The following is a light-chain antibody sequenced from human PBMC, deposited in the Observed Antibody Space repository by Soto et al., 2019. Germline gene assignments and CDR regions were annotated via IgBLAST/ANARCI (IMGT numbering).Light chain of an antibody. CDR1: QSVSSS. J-gene: IGKJ4*01. Sequence: EIVLTQSPATLSLSPGERATLSCRASQSVSSSLAWYQQKPGQAPRLLIFDASNRATGIPARFGGSGSGTDFTLTISSLEPEDFAVYYCQQRSDWPPLTFGGGTKVEIK. CDR3: QQRSDWPPLT. CDR2: DAS. V-gene: IGKV3-11*01.